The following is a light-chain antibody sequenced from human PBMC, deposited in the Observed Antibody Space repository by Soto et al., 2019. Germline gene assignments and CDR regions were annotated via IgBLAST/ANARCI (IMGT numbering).Light chain of an antibody. V-gene: IGKV1-5*01. Sequence: MTQSPATLSVSPGERATITCRASQSISSWLAWYQQKPGKAPKLLIYDASSLESGVPSRFSGSGSGTEFTLTISSLQPDDFATYYCQQYNSYSWPFGQGTKVDIK. CDR2: DAS. CDR1: QSISSW. CDR3: QQYNSYSWP. J-gene: IGKJ1*01.